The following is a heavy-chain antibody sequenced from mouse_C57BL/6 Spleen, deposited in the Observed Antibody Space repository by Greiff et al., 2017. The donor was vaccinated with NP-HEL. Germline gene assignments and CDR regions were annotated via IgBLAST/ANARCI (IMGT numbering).Heavy chain of an antibody. D-gene: IGHD1-2*01. CDR2: IDPNSGGT. Sequence: QVQLKQPGAELVKPGASVKLSCKASGYTFTSYWMHWVKQRPGRGLEWIGRIDPNSGGTKYNEKFKSKATLTVDKPSSTAYMQLSSLTSEDSAVYYCARWGFTTAPAYWGQGTLVTVSA. J-gene: IGHJ3*01. V-gene: IGHV1-72*01. CDR3: ARWGFTTAPAY. CDR1: GYTFTSYW.